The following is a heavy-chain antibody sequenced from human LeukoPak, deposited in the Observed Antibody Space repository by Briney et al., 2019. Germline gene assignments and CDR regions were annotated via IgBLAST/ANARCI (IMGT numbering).Heavy chain of an antibody. Sequence: GGSLRLSCAASGFTFSSYAMNWVRQAPGRGLEWVSAVRGSDAGTSYADSVKGRFTISRDNSKNTLYLQMNSLRAEDTAVYYCAKNRGGSYYSGSDYWGQGTLVTVSS. CDR2: VRGSDAGT. CDR1: GFTFSSYA. J-gene: IGHJ4*02. V-gene: IGHV3-23*01. CDR3: AKNRGGSYYSGSDY. D-gene: IGHD1-26*01.